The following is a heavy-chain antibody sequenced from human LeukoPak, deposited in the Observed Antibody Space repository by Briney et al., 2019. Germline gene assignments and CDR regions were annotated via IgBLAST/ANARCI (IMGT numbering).Heavy chain of an antibody. CDR2: LSDGGGTT. CDR3: AKYVSPGTFFDY. D-gene: IGHD6-13*01. CDR1: GFTFSSFA. J-gene: IGHJ4*02. V-gene: IGHV3-23*01. Sequence: GGSLRLSCAASGFTFSSFAMSWVRQAPGKGLEWVSTLSDGGGTTYYAGSVKGRFTISRDNSKNTLYLQMNSLRAEDTAVYYCAKYVSPGTFFDYWGQGTLVTVSS.